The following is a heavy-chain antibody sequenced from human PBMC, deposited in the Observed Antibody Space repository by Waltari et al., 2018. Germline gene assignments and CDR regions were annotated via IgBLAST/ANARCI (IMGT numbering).Heavy chain of an antibody. CDR1: GYSISSGYY. D-gene: IGHD3-22*01. V-gene: IGHV4-38-2*01. CDR3: ALKQDYYDSSGYHY. J-gene: IGHJ4*02. CDR2: IYHSGST. Sequence: QVQLQESGPGLVKPSETLSLTCAVSGYSISSGYYWGWIRQPPGKGLEWIGSIYHSGSTYYNPSLKSRVTISVDTSKNQFSLKLSSVTTADTAVYYCALKQDYYDSSGYHYWGQGTLVTVSS.